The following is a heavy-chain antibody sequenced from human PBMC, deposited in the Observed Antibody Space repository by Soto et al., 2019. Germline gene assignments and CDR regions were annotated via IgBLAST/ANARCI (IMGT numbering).Heavy chain of an antibody. V-gene: IGHV4-31*03. CDR2: IYYSGST. J-gene: IGHJ6*02. Sequence: QVQLQESGPGLVKPSQTLSLTCTVSGGSISSGGYYWSWIRQHPGKGLEWIGYIYYSGSTCYNPSLKSRVTISVDTSKNQFSLKLSSVTAADTAVYYCARATSLMGDSSSSGVYYYYGMDVWGQGTTVTVSS. CDR1: GGSISSGGYY. CDR3: ARATSLMGDSSSSGVYYYYGMDV. D-gene: IGHD6-6*01.